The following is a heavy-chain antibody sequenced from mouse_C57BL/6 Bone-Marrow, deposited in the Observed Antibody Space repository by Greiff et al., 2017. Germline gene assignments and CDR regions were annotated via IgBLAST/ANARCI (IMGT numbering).Heavy chain of an antibody. J-gene: IGHJ2*01. CDR1: GYTFTSYW. D-gene: IGHD1-1*01. CDR2: IDPSDSYT. V-gene: IGHV1-50*01. CDR3: AREDRHYYGSSYRYYFDY. Sequence: QVQLQQPGAELVKPGASVKLSCKASGYTFTSYWMQWVKQRPGQGLEWIGEIDPSDSYTNYNQKFKGKATLTVDTSSSTAYMQLSSLTSEDSAVYYCAREDRHYYGSSYRYYFDYWGQGTTLTVSS.